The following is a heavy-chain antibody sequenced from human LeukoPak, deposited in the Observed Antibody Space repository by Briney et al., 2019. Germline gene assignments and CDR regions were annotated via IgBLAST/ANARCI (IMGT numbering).Heavy chain of an antibody. CDR2: IYDSGTT. CDR1: GGSISSTSYQ. D-gene: IGHD3-3*01. CDR3: ARHDGGHYYYYMDV. Sequence: SETLSLTCPVSGGSISSTSYQLGWIRQPPGKGLEWIGSIYDSGTTYYNPSLKSRVTISVDTSKNQFSLKLSSVTAADTAVYYCARHDGGHYYYYMDVWGKGTTVTVSS. J-gene: IGHJ6*03. V-gene: IGHV4-39*01.